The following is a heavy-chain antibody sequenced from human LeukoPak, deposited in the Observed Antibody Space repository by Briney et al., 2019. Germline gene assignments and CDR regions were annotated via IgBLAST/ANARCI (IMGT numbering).Heavy chain of an antibody. CDR1: GYTFTSYY. Sequence: ASVKVSCKASGYTFTSYYMHWVRQAPGQGLEWMGIINPSGGSTSYAQKFQGRVTMTRVTSIRTAYMELSRLRSDDTAIYYCATGSKPSIYSGSEFDYWGQGTLVTVSS. CDR2: INPSGGST. D-gene: IGHD5-12*01. V-gene: IGHV1-46*01. CDR3: ATGSKPSIYSGSEFDY. J-gene: IGHJ4*02.